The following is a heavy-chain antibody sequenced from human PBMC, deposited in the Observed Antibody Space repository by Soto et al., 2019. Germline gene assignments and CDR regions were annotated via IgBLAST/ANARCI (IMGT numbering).Heavy chain of an antibody. J-gene: IGHJ5*01. CDR1: GDSISTVDYF. CDR2: IYKSTTT. CDR3: ARGRYCLTGRCFPNWFNS. V-gene: IGHV4-30-4*01. D-gene: IGHD2-15*01. Sequence: LSLTCSVSGDSISTVDYFWAWIRQPPGQALEYIGYIYKSTTTYYNPSFEGRVAISLDTSKSQFSLTVTSVTAADTAVYFCARGRYCLTGRCFPNWFNSWDQETLVTVCS.